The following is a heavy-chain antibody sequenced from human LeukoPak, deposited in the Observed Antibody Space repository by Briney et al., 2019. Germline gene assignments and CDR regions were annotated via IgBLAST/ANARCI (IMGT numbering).Heavy chain of an antibody. J-gene: IGHJ3*02. V-gene: IGHV1-2*02. CDR3: ARWAYWAYAFDI. CDR2: INPNSGGT. Sequence: ASVKVSCKASGYTFTDYYIHWVRQAPGQGLEWMGWINPNSGGTNYAQKFQGRVTMTRDTSISTAYMELSRLRSDDTAVYYCARWAYWAYAFDIWGQGTMVTVSS. D-gene: IGHD2-8*02. CDR1: GYTFTDYY.